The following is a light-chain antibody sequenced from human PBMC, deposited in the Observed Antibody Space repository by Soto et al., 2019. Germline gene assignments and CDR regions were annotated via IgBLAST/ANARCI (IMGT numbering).Light chain of an antibody. CDR3: MQALQTPST. CDR1: QSLLHSNGYNC. Sequence: DIVMTQSPLSLPVTPGEPASISCRSSQSLLHSNGYNCLDWYLQKPGQSPQLLIHLGSNRDSGVPDRLSGSGSGTDFTLKISRVEAEDVGVYYCMQALQTPSTFGQGTKLEIK. CDR2: LGS. V-gene: IGKV2-28*01. J-gene: IGKJ2*02.